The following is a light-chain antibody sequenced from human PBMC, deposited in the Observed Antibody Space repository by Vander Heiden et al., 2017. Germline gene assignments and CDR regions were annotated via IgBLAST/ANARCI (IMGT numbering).Light chain of an antibody. CDR1: QSVHSNY. J-gene: IGKJ2*01. Sequence: IVLTQSPGTLSLSPGERATLSCRASQSVHSNYLAWYQQKPGQAPRLLIYDASSRATGIPDRFSGGGSGTDFTLTISRLEPEDFAVFYCQQYAGSPYTFGQGTNLEIK. CDR3: QQYAGSPYT. CDR2: DAS. V-gene: IGKV3-20*01.